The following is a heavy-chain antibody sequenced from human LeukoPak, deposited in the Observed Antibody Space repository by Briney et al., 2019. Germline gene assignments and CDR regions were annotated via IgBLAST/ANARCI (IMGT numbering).Heavy chain of an antibody. CDR3: ARSMIVVVTQITVDLDY. J-gene: IGHJ4*02. CDR1: GDSVSSNSAA. CDR2: TYYRSKWYN. D-gene: IGHD3-22*01. Sequence: SQTLSLTCAISGDSVSSNSAAWNWIRQSPSRGLEWLGRTYYRSKWYNDYAVSVKSRISINPDTSKNQFSLQLNSVTPEDTAVYYCARSMIVVVTQITVDLDYWGQGTLVTVSS. V-gene: IGHV6-1*01.